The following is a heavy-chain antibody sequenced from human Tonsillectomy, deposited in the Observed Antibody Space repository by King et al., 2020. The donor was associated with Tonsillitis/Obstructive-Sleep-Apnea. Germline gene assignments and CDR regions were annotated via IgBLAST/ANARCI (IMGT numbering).Heavy chain of an antibody. CDR3: ARGEGYSSSWNYYYYYMDV. J-gene: IGHJ6*03. CDR1: GGSISNYY. D-gene: IGHD6-13*01. V-gene: IGHV4-59*01. Sequence: VQLQESGPGLVKPSETLSLTCTVSGGSISNYYWSWIRQPPGKGLEWIGYIYYSGSTNYNPSLKSRVTISIDTSKNQFSLKLSSVTAADTAVYYCARGEGYSSSWNYYYYYMDVWGQGTTVTVSS. CDR2: IYYSGST.